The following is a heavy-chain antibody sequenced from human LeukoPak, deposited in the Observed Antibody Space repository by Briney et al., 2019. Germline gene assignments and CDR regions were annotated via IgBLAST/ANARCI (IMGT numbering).Heavy chain of an antibody. V-gene: IGHV4-39*07. Sequence: SETLSLTCTVSGGSISSSSYYWGWIRQPPGKGLEWIGYIYYSGSTYYNPSLKSRVTISVDTSKNQFSLKLSSVTAADTAVYYCARDQGYYYDSSGYFYAFDIWGQGTMVTVSS. CDR3: ARDQGYYYDSSGYFYAFDI. CDR1: GGSISSSSYY. J-gene: IGHJ3*02. CDR2: IYYSGST. D-gene: IGHD3-22*01.